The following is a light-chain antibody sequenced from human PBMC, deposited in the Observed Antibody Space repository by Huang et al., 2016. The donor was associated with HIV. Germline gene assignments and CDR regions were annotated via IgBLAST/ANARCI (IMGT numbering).Light chain of an antibody. V-gene: IGKV3-15*01. Sequence: EIVMTQSPATLSVSPGERATLSCRASRTGNSNLAWYQERPGQSPRLLIYGASIRATGIPARFSGRGSGREFTLTIGSLQSEDFAIYYCQQYDSWPPLTFGGGTKVEIK. J-gene: IGKJ4*01. CDR2: GAS. CDR3: QQYDSWPPLT. CDR1: RTGNSN.